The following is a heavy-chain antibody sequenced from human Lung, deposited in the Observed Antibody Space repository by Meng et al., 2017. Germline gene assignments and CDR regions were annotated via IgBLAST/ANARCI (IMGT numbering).Heavy chain of an antibody. Sequence: ASVKVSCKASGYTFTSYGISWVRQAPGQGLEWMGWISAYNGNTNYAQKLQGRVTMTTDTSTSTAYMELRSLRSDDTAVYYCARLVRGVTFDYYFDYWGQGTLVTVSS. CDR3: ARLVRGVTFDYYFDY. CDR2: ISAYNGNT. CDR1: GYTFTSYG. J-gene: IGHJ4*02. V-gene: IGHV1-18*01. D-gene: IGHD3-10*01.